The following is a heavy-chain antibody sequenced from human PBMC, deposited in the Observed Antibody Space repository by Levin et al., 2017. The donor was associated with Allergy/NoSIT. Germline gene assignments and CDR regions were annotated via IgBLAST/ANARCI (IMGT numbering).Heavy chain of an antibody. V-gene: IGHV3-48*03. CDR1: GFTFSSYE. CDR3: ARGNFETWIGRWVY. Sequence: GGSLRLSCATSGFTFSSYEMNWVRQAPGKGLEWISYISTSGATVNYADSVKGRFTISRDSATKTLYLQMDSLRAEDTAKYYCARGNFETWIGRWVYWGRGTLVTVAS. D-gene: IGHD3-3*01. J-gene: IGHJ4*02. CDR2: ISTSGATV.